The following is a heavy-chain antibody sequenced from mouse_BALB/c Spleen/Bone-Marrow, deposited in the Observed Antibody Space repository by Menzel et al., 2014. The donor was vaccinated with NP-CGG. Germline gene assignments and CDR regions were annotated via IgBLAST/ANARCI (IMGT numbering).Heavy chain of an antibody. CDR3: ARGNYGNYVDYFDY. V-gene: IGHV5-6-3*01. J-gene: IGHJ2*01. CDR2: INCNGGST. Sequence: EVQRVESGGGLVQPGGSLKLSCAASGFTFSSYGMSWGRQTPDKRLELVASINCNGGSTYYPDSVKGRFTISRDNAKNTLSLKMSSLKSEDTAMYYCARGNYGNYVDYFDYWGQGTTLTVSS. CDR1: GFTFSSYG. D-gene: IGHD2-1*01.